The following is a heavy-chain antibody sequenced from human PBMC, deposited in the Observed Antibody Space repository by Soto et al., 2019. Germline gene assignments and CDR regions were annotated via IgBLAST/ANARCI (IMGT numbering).Heavy chain of an antibody. CDR1: GGFNSYS. D-gene: IGHD3-22*01. CDR3: ARTPTYSRLGDH. CDR2: IIPIFATP. J-gene: IGHJ4*02. Sequence: QVQLVQPGAEVKKPGSSVKVSCRGSGGFNSYSISWVRQAPGQGLEWMGGIIPIFATPTYAQKFQGRVTITADKSTYTSYMELSRLTSDDTAFYYCARTPTYSRLGDHWGQGTLVTVAS. V-gene: IGHV1-69*06.